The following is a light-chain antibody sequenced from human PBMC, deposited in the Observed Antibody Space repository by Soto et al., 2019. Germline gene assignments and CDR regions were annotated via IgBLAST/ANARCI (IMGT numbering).Light chain of an antibody. Sequence: QSVLTQPPSASGTPGQSVTISCSGSSSNIGTNYVYWYQQLPGTAPKLLIYSNNQRPSGVPDRFSGSKSGTSASLAISGLRSEDEADYYCAAWDDSLNSVLFGGGTKLTVL. CDR1: SSNIGTNY. CDR2: SNN. J-gene: IGLJ2*01. V-gene: IGLV1-47*01. CDR3: AAWDDSLNSVL.